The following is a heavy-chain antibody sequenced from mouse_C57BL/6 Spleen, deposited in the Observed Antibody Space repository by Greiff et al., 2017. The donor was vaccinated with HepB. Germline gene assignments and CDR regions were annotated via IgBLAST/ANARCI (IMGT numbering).Heavy chain of an antibody. J-gene: IGHJ3*01. Sequence: VHLKQSGPELVKPGASVKIPCKASGYTFTDYNMDWVKQSHGKSLEWIGDINPNNGGTIYNQKFKGKATLTVDKSSSTAYMELRSLTSEDTAVYYCARDDGYRFAYWGQGTLVTVSA. D-gene: IGHD2-3*01. CDR1: GYTFTDYN. V-gene: IGHV1-18*01. CDR2: INPNNGGT. CDR3: ARDDGYRFAY.